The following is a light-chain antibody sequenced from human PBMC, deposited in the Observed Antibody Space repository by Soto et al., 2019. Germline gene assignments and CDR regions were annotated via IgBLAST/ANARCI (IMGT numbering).Light chain of an antibody. CDR2: GAS. Sequence: EIVMTQSPATLSVSPGERATLSCRASQSISSDVAWYQQKPGQAPRLLIYGASTRATGIPARFSGSGSGTEFTLTISSLQSEDFAVYYCQQYNNWPPITVGQGTRLESK. CDR1: QSISSD. CDR3: QQYNNWPPIT. J-gene: IGKJ5*01. V-gene: IGKV3-15*01.